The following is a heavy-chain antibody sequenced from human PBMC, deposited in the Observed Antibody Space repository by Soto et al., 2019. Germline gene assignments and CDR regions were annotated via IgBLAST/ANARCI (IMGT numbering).Heavy chain of an antibody. CDR2: IIPIFGTA. CDR3: AMWSGVIDDYVWGSYLHHI. V-gene: IGHV1-69*01. Sequence: QVQLVQSGAEVKKPGSSVKVSCKASGGTFSSYAISWVRQAPGQGLEWMGGIIPIFGTANYAQKFQGRVTITANEPKSKAYMELSSLRSKDTAVYYCAMWSGVIDDYVWGSYLHHIWGQGTMVTLSS. CDR1: GGTFSSYA. J-gene: IGHJ3*02. D-gene: IGHD3-16*02.